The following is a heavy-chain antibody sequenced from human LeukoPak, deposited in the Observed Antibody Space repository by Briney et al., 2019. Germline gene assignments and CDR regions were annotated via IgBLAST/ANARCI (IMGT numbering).Heavy chain of an antibody. J-gene: IGHJ4*02. D-gene: IGHD3-22*01. CDR3: ATYNYYDSSGYYRSVPSFDY. CDR2: IIPIFGTA. Sequence: SVKVSCKASGGTFSSYAISWVRQAPGQGLEWMGGIIPIFGTANYAQKFQGRVTITADESTSTAYMELSSLRSEDTAVYYCATYNYYDSSGYYRSVPSFDYWGQGTLVTVSS. V-gene: IGHV1-69*13. CDR1: GGTFSSYA.